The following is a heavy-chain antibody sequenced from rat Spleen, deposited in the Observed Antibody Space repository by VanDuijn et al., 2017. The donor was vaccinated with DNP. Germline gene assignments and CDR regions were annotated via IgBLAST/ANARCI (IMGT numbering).Heavy chain of an antibody. CDR3: ARWSNYFDY. V-gene: IGHV3-1*01. CDR2: ITYSGTT. CDR1: GFSITSSY. J-gene: IGHJ2*01. Sequence: EVQLQESGPGLVKPSQSLSLTCSVTGFSITSSYRWNWIRKFPGNKMEYIGHITYSGTTNYNPSLKSRISITRDTSKNQFFLHLNSVTTEDTATYYCARWSNYFDYWGRGVMVTVSS.